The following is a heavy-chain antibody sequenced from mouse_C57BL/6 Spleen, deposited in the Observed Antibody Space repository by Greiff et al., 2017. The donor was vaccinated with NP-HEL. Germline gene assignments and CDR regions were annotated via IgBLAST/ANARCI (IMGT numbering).Heavy chain of an antibody. V-gene: IGHV1-81*01. CDR3: ARSGSSYLYFDY. CDR1: GYTFTSYG. D-gene: IGHD1-1*01. CDR2: IYPRSGNT. Sequence: QVQLQQSGAELARPGASVKLSCKASGYTFTSYGISWVKQRTGQGLEWIGEIYPRSGNTYYNEKFKGKATLTADKSSSTAYMELRSLTSEDSAVYFCARSGSSYLYFDYWGQGTTLTVSS. J-gene: IGHJ2*01.